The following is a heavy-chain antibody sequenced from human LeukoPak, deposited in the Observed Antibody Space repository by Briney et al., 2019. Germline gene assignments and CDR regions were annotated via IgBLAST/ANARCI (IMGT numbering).Heavy chain of an antibody. D-gene: IGHD2-2*01. J-gene: IGHJ6*03. Sequence: LTGGSLRLSCAASGFTFSNYAMGWVRQAPGTGLEWVSAISSSGGSTYYADSVKGRFTISRDDSKNTLFLQMNSLRAEDTAIYYCAKDGLPSATQYFYYYYYMHVWGKGTTVTVSS. CDR3: AKDGLPSATQYFYYYYYMHV. V-gene: IGHV3-23*01. CDR2: ISSSGGST. CDR1: GFTFSNYA.